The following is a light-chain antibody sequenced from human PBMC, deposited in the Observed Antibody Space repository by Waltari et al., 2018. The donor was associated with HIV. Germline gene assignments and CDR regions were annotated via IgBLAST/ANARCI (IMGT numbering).Light chain of an antibody. J-gene: IGKJ4*01. CDR3: QHYNHGPPLT. CDR2: AAS. V-gene: IGKV1-39*01. Sequence: DIQLTQSPSSLSASVGDRVTIACRASQTISTYLNWYQQKPGQAPKLLISAASSLQSGVPSRFSGSASGTEFTLTISGLQSEDFAVYYCQHYNHGPPLTFGGGTKVEIK. CDR1: QTISTY.